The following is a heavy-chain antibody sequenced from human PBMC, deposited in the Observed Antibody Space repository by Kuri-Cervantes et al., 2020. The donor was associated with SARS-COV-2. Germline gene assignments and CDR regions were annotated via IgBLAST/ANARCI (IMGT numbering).Heavy chain of an antibody. CDR1: ETTFPNYD. CDR3: YCAPKEGFDS. V-gene: IGHV1-8*01. Sequence: ACVKVSCNTPETTFPNYDINLVRQATEQGLEWMGMVKTNSGNTLYAQFFQGRVTITRDISTSPVHMELSSLTSEDTAIYYCYCAPKEGFDSWGKGTLVTVSS. D-gene: IGHD2-21*01. CDR2: VKTNSGNT. J-gene: IGHJ4*02.